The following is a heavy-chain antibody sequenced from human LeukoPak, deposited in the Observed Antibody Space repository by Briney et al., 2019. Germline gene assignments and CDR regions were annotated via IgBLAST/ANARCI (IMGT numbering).Heavy chain of an antibody. D-gene: IGHD2-2*01. CDR2: INHSGST. Sequence: SETLSLTCAVYGGSFSGYYWSWIRQPPGKGLEWIGEINHSGSTNYNPSLKSRVTISVDTSKNQFSLKLSSVTAADTAVYYCARGARYCSSTSCYGLEQIDYWGQGTLVTVSS. V-gene: IGHV4-34*01. J-gene: IGHJ4*02. CDR1: GGSFSGYY. CDR3: ARGARYCSSTSCYGLEQIDY.